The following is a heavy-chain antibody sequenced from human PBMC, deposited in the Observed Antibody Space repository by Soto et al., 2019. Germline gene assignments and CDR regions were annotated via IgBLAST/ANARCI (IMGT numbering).Heavy chain of an antibody. Sequence: EVQLVESGGGLVQPGGSLRLSCAASGFTVSSNYMSWVRQAPGKGLEWVSVIYSGGSTYYADSVKGRFTISRDNSKNTVDLQMNSLRAEDTAVYYCAGEYYYGSGSYYYFDYWGQGTLVTVSS. D-gene: IGHD3-10*01. CDR3: AGEYYYGSGSYYYFDY. J-gene: IGHJ4*02. CDR2: IYSGGST. V-gene: IGHV3-66*01. CDR1: GFTVSSNY.